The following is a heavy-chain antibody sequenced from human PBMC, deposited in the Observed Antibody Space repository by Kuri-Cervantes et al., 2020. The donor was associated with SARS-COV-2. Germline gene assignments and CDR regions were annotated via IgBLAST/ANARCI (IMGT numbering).Heavy chain of an antibody. CDR2: ISSSSSYI. CDR3: ARDRGDGIFDS. CDR1: GFTFSSYS. D-gene: IGHD5-24*01. J-gene: IGHJ4*02. Sequence: GGSLRLSCAASGFTFSSYSMNWVRQAPGKGLEWVSSISSSSSYIYYGDSVKGRFTISRDNSKNTLYLQMNSLRAEDTAVYYCARDRGDGIFDSWGQGTLVTVSS. V-gene: IGHV3-21*04.